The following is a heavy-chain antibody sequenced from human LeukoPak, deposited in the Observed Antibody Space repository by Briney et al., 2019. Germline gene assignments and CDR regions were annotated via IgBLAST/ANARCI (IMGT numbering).Heavy chain of an antibody. CDR2: IYTSGST. D-gene: IGHD1-26*01. V-gene: IGHV4-4*07. CDR1: GGSISSYY. J-gene: IGHJ4*02. CDR3: ARENSGSYREFDY. Sequence: SETLSLTCTVSGGSISSYYWSWIPQPAGKGLEWIGRIYTSGSTNYNASLKSRVSTSVDTSKNQFSLKLSSVTAADTAVFYCARENSGSYREFDYWGQGTLVTVSS.